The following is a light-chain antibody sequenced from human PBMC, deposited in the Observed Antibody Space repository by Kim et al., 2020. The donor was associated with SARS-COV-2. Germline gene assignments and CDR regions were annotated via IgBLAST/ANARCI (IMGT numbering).Light chain of an antibody. CDR3: TSFTTAYTYV. J-gene: IGLJ1*01. CDR2: DVD. CDR1: SRDVGNYNY. Sequence: GQSVTMSCTGTSRDVGNYNYVSWYQQHPGKAPKLLIYDVDKRPSGVSDRFTGSKSGDTASLTISGLQTEDEADYYCTSFTTAYTYVFGSGTKVTVL. V-gene: IGLV2-14*03.